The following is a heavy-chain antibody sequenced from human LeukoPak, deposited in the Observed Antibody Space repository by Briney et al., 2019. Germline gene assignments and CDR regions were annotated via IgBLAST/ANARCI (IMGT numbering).Heavy chain of an antibody. V-gene: IGHV5-51*01. J-gene: IGHJ4*02. D-gene: IGHD2-21*01. CDR3: ARRRGSLYSFDY. CDR2: IYPDDSDD. Sequence: GESLNFACKGSGYTFNTNWIAWVRQKPGKGLEWMGVIYPDDSDDRYNPSFEGLVTISADKSSSAVSLHWSSLRASDSAMYYCARRRGSLYSFDYWGQRTLVTVSS. CDR1: GYTFNTNW.